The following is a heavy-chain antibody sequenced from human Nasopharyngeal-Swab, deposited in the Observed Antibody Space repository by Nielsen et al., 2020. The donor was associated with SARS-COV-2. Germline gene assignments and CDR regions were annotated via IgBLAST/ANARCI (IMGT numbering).Heavy chain of an antibody. CDR3: VREAAAATQLLDF. CDR2: IYYSGTT. Sequence: SETLSLTCTVPGDSISTRTYYWGWIRQPPGKGLEWIASIYYSGTTYYNPSLKSRVTISLDTSKNQFSLKLTSVTAADTAVYYCVREAAAATQLLDFWGQGTLVTVSS. CDR1: GDSISTRTYY. V-gene: IGHV4-39*07. D-gene: IGHD6-13*01. J-gene: IGHJ4*02.